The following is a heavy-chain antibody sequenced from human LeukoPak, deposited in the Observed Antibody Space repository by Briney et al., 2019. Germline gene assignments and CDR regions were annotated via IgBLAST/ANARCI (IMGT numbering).Heavy chain of an antibody. CDR2: IDSSGSTI. CDR3: ARTKEMATISYFDS. V-gene: IGHV3-48*04. Sequence: GGSLRLSCAASGFTFSNYNMNWVRQAPGKGLEWVSYIDSSGSTIHYADSVKGRFTISRDNAKNSLYLQMNSLRAEDTAVYYCARTKEMATISYFDSWGQGTLVTVSS. J-gene: IGHJ4*02. D-gene: IGHD5-24*01. CDR1: GFTFSNYN.